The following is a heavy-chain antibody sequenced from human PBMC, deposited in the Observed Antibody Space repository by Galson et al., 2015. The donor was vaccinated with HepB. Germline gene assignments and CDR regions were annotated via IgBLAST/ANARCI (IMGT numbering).Heavy chain of an antibody. D-gene: IGHD6-13*01. CDR1: GFTFSSYG. CDR3: ARDRGYSSRGAGY. J-gene: IGHJ4*02. Sequence: GFTFSSYGMHWVRQAPGKGLEWVAVIWYDGTNKYYADSVKGRFTTSRDNSKNRLYLQMNSLRAEDTAVYYCARDRGYSSRGAGYWGQGTLVSVSS. V-gene: IGHV3-33*01. CDR2: IWYDGTNK.